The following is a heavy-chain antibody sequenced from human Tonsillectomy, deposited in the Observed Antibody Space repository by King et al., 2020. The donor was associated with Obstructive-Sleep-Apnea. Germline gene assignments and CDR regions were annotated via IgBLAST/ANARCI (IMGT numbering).Heavy chain of an antibody. Sequence: VQLVESGGGLVKPGGSLRLSCAASEFTFSSYSMNWVRQAPGKGLEWLSFISSSGSYIYYADSVKGRFTISRDNAKNSLYLQMNSLRAEDTAVYYCARDGWGYDILTGYYHDFDYWGQGTLVTVSS. CDR1: EFTFSSYS. V-gene: IGHV3-21*01. J-gene: IGHJ4*02. CDR3: ARDGWGYDILTGYYHDFDY. D-gene: IGHD3-9*01. CDR2: ISSSGSYI.